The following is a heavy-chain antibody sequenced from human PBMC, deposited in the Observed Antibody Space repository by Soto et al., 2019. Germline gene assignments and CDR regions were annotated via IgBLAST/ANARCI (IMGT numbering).Heavy chain of an antibody. V-gene: IGHV3-48*01. D-gene: IGHD5-18*01. CDR1: GFTFSSFG. CDR2: IGSSSSTI. CDR3: ARERYSYGLVRY. J-gene: IGHJ4*02. Sequence: EVQLVESGGGLVQPGGSLRLSCAASGFTFSSFGMNWVRQAPGKGLEWLSYIGSSSSTIYYADSVKGRFTISRDNAKNSLYLQMNGLRAEDTAVYYCARERYSYGLVRYWGQGTLVTVSS.